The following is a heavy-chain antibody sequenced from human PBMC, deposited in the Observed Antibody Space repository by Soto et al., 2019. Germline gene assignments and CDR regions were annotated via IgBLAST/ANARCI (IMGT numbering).Heavy chain of an antibody. Sequence: GGSLRLSCAASGFTFSDYYMSWIRQAPGKGLEWVSYISSSGSTIYYADSVKGRFTISRDNAKNSLYLQMNSLRAEDTAVYYCARIILTGALFPFSDAVDIWGQGTMVTV. J-gene: IGHJ3*02. CDR1: GFTFSDYY. CDR2: ISSSGSTI. V-gene: IGHV3-11*04. CDR3: ARIILTGALFPFSDAVDI. D-gene: IGHD3-9*01.